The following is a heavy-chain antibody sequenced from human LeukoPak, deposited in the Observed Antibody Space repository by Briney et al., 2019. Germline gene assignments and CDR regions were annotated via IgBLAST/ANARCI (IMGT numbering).Heavy chain of an antibody. CDR3: AKDLWDYYDSSGYCFFDY. V-gene: IGHV3-7*03. CDR1: GFTFSSYW. J-gene: IGHJ4*02. Sequence: GGSLRLSCVASGFTFSSYWMSWVRQAPGKGLEWVANIKQDGSEKYYVDSVKGRFTISRDNAKNTLYLQMNSLRAEDTAVYYCAKDLWDYYDSSGYCFFDYWGQGTLVTVSS. D-gene: IGHD3-22*01. CDR2: IKQDGSEK.